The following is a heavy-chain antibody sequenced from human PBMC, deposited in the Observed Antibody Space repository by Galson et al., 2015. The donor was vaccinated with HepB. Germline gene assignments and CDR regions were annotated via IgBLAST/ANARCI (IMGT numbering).Heavy chain of an antibody. V-gene: IGHV5-51*01. CDR1: GYSFTSYW. Sequence: QSGAEVKKPGESLKISCKGSGYSFTSYWIGWVRQMPGKGLEWMGIIYPGDSDTRYSPSFQGQVTISADKSISTAYLQWSSLKASDTAMYYCARHYCSSTSCYTYGYYYYMDVWGKGTTVTVSS. CDR2: IYPGDSDT. J-gene: IGHJ6*03. CDR3: ARHYCSSTSCYTYGYYYYMDV. D-gene: IGHD2-2*02.